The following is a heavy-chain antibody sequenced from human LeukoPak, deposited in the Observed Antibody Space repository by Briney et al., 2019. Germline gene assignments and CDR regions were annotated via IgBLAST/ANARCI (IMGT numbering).Heavy chain of an antibody. D-gene: IGHD3-22*01. CDR3: ARDISGYYPDAFDI. J-gene: IGHJ3*02. CDR1: GYTFTSYG. V-gene: IGHV1-18*01. CDR2: ISAYNGNT. Sequence: ASVKVSCKASGYTFTSYGISWVRQAPGQGLEWMGWISAYNGNTNYAQKLQGRVTMTTDTSTSTVYMELRSLRSDDTAVYYCARDISGYYPDAFDIWGQGTMVTVSS.